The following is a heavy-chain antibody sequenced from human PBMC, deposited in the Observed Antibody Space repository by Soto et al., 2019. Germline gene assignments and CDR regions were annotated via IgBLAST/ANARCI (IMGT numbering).Heavy chain of an antibody. CDR1: GFTFSNAW. Sequence: GGSLRLSCAASGFTFSNAWMSWVRQAPGKGLEWVGRIKSKTDGGATDYAAPVKGRFTISRDDSKNTLYLQMNSLKTEDTAVYYCTTDLGIVAPRNYYYYYMDVWGKGTTVTVSS. CDR3: TTDLGIVAPRNYYYYYMDV. D-gene: IGHD1-26*01. J-gene: IGHJ6*03. V-gene: IGHV3-15*01. CDR2: IKSKTDGGAT.